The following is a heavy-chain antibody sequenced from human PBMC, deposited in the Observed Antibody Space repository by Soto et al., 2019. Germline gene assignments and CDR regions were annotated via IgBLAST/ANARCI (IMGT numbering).Heavy chain of an antibody. D-gene: IGHD2-15*01. CDR1: GFTFSSYG. CDR3: AREYCSGGSCYRYGLDV. J-gene: IGHJ6*02. CDR2: IWYDGSNK. Sequence: HPGGSLRLSCAASGFTFSSYGMHLVRQSPGKGLEWVAFIWYDGSNKYYADSVKGRFTISRDNSKNTMYLKMNSLRAEDTAVYYSAREYCSGGSCYRYGLDVWRQEDTVTAYS. V-gene: IGHV3-33*01.